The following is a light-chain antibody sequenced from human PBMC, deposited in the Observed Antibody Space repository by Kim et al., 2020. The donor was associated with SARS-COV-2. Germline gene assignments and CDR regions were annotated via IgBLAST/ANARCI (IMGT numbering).Light chain of an antibody. CDR2: WAS. V-gene: IGKV4-1*01. J-gene: IGKJ2*03. Sequence: RATINCKSRKKVLYNSNDKNYLDWYQQKQGQAPKLLIYWASIRESGVSDRFSGSGSETDFTLTISSLQAEDVAVYYCQQYYSTPPSFGQGTKLEI. CDR3: QQYYSTPPS. CDR1: KKVLYNSNDKNY.